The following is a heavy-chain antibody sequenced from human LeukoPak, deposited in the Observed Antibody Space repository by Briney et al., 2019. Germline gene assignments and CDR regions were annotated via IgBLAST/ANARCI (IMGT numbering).Heavy chain of an antibody. J-gene: IGHJ4*02. V-gene: IGHV4-39*01. D-gene: IGHD2-21*01. CDR3: AGHLFPIYSYFDY. CDR2: IYYSGST. Sequence: SETLSLTCTVSGGSISSSGYYWGWIRQSPGEELEWIGSIYYSGSTYYDPSLRRRVTISVDTSENEFSLKLSSVSATDTAVYYWAGHLFPIYSYFDYWGQGALVTVSS. CDR1: GGSISSSGYY.